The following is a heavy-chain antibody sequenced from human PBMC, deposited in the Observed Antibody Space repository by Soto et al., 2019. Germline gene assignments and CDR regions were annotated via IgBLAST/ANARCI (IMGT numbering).Heavy chain of an antibody. CDR3: AKDSWLAPGELYYFDY. D-gene: IGHD3-16*01. CDR1: GFTFSSYA. J-gene: IGHJ4*02. CDR2: ISGSGGST. Sequence: GGSLRLSCAASGFTFSSYAMSWVRQAPGKGLEWVSAISGSGGSTYYADSVKGRFTISRDNSKNTLYLQMNSLRAEDTAVYYCAKDSWLAPGELYYFDYWGQGTLVTVSS. V-gene: IGHV3-23*01.